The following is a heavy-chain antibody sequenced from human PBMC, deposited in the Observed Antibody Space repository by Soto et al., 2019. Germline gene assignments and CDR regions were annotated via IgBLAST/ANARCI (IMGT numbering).Heavy chain of an antibody. CDR3: ARGGRGYSYGNYFDY. D-gene: IGHD5-18*01. CDR2: IYYSGNP. Sequence: SETLSLTCTVSGGSIRMGGYYWSWIRQRPGKGLEWLGYIYYSGNPDYNPNLESRLVLSVDTSKNQFSLKLSSVTAADTAVYCCARGGRGYSYGNYFDYWGQGTLVTVSS. J-gene: IGHJ4*02. CDR1: GGSIRMGGYY. V-gene: IGHV4-61*08.